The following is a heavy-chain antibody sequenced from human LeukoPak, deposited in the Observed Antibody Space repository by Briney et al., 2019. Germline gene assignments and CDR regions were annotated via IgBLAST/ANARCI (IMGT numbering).Heavy chain of an antibody. V-gene: IGHV4-34*01. J-gene: IGHJ4*02. CDR3: ARDLVEGATIRILDY. CDR2: INHSGST. CDR1: GGSFSGYY. D-gene: IGHD1-26*01. Sequence: SETLSLTCAVYGGSFSGYYWSWIRQPPGKGLEWIGEINHSGSTNYNPSLKSRVTISVDTSKNQFSPKLSSVTAADTAVYYCARDLVEGATIRILDYWGQGTLVTVSS.